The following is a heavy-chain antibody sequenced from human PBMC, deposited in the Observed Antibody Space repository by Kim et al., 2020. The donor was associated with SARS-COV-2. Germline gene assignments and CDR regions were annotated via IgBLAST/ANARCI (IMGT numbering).Heavy chain of an antibody. D-gene: IGHD2-2*01. CDR3: ARSPISLNYCSSTSCLNWYFDL. CDR1: GFTFSSYS. J-gene: IGHJ2*01. Sequence: GGSLRLSCAASGFTFSSYSMNWVRQAPGKGLEWVSSISSSSSYIYYADSVKGRCTISRDNAKHSLYLQMNSLRGEDTAVYYCARSPISLNYCSSTSCLNWYFDLWGRGTLVTVSS. CDR2: ISSSSSYI. V-gene: IGHV3-21*01.